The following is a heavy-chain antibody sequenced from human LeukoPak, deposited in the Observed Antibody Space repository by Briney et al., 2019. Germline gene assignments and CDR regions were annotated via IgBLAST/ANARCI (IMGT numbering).Heavy chain of an antibody. V-gene: IGHV3-48*03. CDR1: GFTFSDYE. D-gene: IGHD3-22*01. J-gene: IGHJ4*02. Sequence: GSLRLSCAVSGFTFSDYEMNWVRQAPGKGLEWVSYISSRSSTKYYADSVRGRFTVSRDNAKSSLYLQMNSLRAEDTALYYCAREMKDSSGSFLAHWGQGTLVTVSS. CDR3: AREMKDSSGSFLAH. CDR2: ISSRSSTK.